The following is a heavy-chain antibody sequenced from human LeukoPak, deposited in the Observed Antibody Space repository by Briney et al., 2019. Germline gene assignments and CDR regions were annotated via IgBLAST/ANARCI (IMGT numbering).Heavy chain of an antibody. CDR1: GFTFSSYS. V-gene: IGHV3-21*04. CDR2: ISSSSSYI. Sequence: GGSLRLSCAASGFTFSSYSMNWVRQAPGKGLEWVSSISSSSSYIYYADSVKGRFTISRDNSKNTLYLQVNSLRAEDTAVYYCARVDYYDSNGYYYGYLFDFWGQGTLVTVSS. D-gene: IGHD3-22*01. CDR3: ARVDYYDSNGYYYGYLFDF. J-gene: IGHJ4*02.